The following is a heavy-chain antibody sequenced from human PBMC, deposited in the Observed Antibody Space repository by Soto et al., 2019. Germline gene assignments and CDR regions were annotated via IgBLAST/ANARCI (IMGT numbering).Heavy chain of an antibody. CDR2: ISAYNGNT. Sequence: QVQLVQSGAEVKKPGASVKVSCKASGYTFTSYGISWVRQAPGQGLEWMGWISAYNGNTNYAQKLQGRVTMTTDTSKSTAYMELMSLRSDDTAVYYCARAGKIWFGELSRRYYYYMDVWGKGTTVTVSS. CDR3: ARAGKIWFGELSRRYYYYMDV. V-gene: IGHV1-18*01. CDR1: GYTFTSYG. J-gene: IGHJ6*03. D-gene: IGHD3-10*01.